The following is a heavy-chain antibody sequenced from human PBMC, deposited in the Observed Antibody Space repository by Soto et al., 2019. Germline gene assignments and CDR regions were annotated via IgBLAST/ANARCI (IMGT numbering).Heavy chain of an antibody. D-gene: IGHD1-7*01. CDR1: GFTFSSYS. CDR3: ARDQGTVSFDL. J-gene: IGHJ2*01. V-gene: IGHV3-48*01. CDR2: ISSNRSNK. Sequence: GGSLRLSCAASGFTFSSYSMNWVRQAPGKGLEWVSYISSNRSNKYYADSVKGRFTISRDNSKNKLYLQMNSLIAEDTAVYYCARDQGTVSFDLWGRGTLVTVSS.